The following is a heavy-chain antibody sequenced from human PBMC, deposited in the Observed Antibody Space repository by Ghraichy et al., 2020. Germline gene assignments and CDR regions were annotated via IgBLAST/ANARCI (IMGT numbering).Heavy chain of an antibody. D-gene: IGHD4-11*01. Sequence: SETLSLTCTVSGGSISSYYWSWIRQPPGKGLEWIGYISYIGSTKYNPSLKSRVTISVDTSKNQFSLKLSSVTAADTAVYYCARESSYSNYGMDVWGQGTTVTVSS. CDR3: ARESSYSNYGMDV. J-gene: IGHJ6*02. V-gene: IGHV4-59*01. CDR1: GGSISSYY. CDR2: ISYIGST.